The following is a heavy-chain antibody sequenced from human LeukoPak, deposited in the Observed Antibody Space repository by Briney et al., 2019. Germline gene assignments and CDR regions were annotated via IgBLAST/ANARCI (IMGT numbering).Heavy chain of an antibody. D-gene: IGHD3-10*01. Sequence: VSVKVSCKVSGYTLTELSMHWVRQAPGKGLEWMGGFDPEDGETIYAQKFQGRVTMTEDTSTDTAYMELSSLRSEDTAVYYCATSREFANWFDPWGQGTLVTVSS. CDR3: ATSREFANWFDP. J-gene: IGHJ5*02. CDR2: FDPEDGET. CDR1: GYTLTELS. V-gene: IGHV1-24*01.